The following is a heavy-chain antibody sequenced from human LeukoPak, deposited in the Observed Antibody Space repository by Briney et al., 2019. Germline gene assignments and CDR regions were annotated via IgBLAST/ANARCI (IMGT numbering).Heavy chain of an antibody. Sequence: ASVKVSCKASGGTFSSYAISWVRQAPGQGLEWMGRIIPILGIANYAQKFQGRVTITADKSTSTAYMELSSLRSEDTAVYYCARDPYGERGGFGQWGQGTLVTVSS. J-gene: IGHJ4*02. V-gene: IGHV1-69*04. D-gene: IGHD3-16*01. CDR1: GGTFSSYA. CDR2: IIPILGIA. CDR3: ARDPYGERGGFGQ.